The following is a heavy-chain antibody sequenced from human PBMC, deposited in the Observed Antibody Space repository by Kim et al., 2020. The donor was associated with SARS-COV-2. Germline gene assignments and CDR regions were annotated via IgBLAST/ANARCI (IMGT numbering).Heavy chain of an antibody. Sequence: GVAPKFQGRVTLTRNTSISTAYMELSSLRSEDTAVYYCARVASSGYYGYWGQGTLVTVSS. D-gene: IGHD3-22*01. CDR3: ARVASSGYYGY. V-gene: IGHV1-8*01. J-gene: IGHJ4*02.